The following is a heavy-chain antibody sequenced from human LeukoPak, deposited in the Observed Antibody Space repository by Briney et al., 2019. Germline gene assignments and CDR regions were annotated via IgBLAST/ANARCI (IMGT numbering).Heavy chain of an antibody. CDR1: GGSISSYY. D-gene: IGHD3-22*01. V-gene: IGHV4-59*08. CDR3: ARFPSYYDSSGYYYAGNYFDY. CDR2: IYYSGST. Sequence: PSETLSLTCTVSGGSISSYYWSWIRQPPGKGLEWIGYIYYSGSTNYNPSLKSRVTISVDTSKNQFSLKLSSVTAADTAVYYCARFPSYYDSSGYYYAGNYFDYWGQGTLVTVSS. J-gene: IGHJ4*02.